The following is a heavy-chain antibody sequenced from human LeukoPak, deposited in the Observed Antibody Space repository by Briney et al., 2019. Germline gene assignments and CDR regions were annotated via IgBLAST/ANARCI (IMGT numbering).Heavy chain of an antibody. CDR1: EFSVGSNY. CDR2: IYSGGST. V-gene: IGHV3-66*01. CDR3: AREVEPDAFDI. J-gene: IGHJ3*02. Sequence: GGSLRLSCAASEFSVGSNYMTWVRQAPGKGLEWVSLIYSGGSTYYADSVKGRFTISRDNSKNTLYLQMNSLRAEDTAVYYCAREVEPDAFDIWGQGTMVTVSS. D-gene: IGHD2-2*01.